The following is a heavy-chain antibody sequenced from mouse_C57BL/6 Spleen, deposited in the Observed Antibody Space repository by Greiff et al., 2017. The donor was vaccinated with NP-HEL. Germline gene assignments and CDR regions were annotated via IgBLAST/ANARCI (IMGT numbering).Heavy chain of an antibody. D-gene: IGHD2-4*01. Sequence: DVQLQESGPGLVKPSQSLSLTCSVTGYSITSGYYWNWIRQFPGNKLEWMGYISYDGSNNYNPSLKNRISITRDTSKNQFFLKLNSVTTEDTATYYCARAPYDYDPYYFDYWGQGTTLTVSS. V-gene: IGHV3-6*01. J-gene: IGHJ2*01. CDR2: ISYDGSN. CDR1: GYSITSGYY. CDR3: ARAPYDYDPYYFDY.